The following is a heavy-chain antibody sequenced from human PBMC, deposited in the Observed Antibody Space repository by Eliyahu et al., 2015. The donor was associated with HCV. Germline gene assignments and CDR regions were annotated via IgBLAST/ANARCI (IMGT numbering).Heavy chain of an antibody. D-gene: IGHD1-26*01. J-gene: IGHJ4*02. CDR3: TRPYSGSYGY. Sequence: EVQLVESGGGLVQPGGSLKLXCAASGFTFSGSAMHWVRQASGKGLEWGGRIRSKANSYATAYAASVKGRFTISRDDSKNTAYLQMNSLKTEDTAVYYCTRPYSGSYGYWGQGTLVTVSS. V-gene: IGHV3-73*02. CDR2: IRSKANSYAT. CDR1: GFTFSGSA.